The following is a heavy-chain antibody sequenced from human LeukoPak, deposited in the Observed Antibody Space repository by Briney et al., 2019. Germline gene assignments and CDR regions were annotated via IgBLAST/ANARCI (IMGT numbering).Heavy chain of an antibody. CDR3: ARGSGSSGYYYYMDV. CDR2: IYYSGNT. CDR1: GGSISTYY. V-gene: IGHV4-59*01. J-gene: IGHJ6*03. D-gene: IGHD3-22*01. Sequence: PSETLSLTCTVSGGSISTYYWSWIRQPPGKGLEWIGYIYYSGNTNYNPSLKSRVTISVDTSKNQFPLKLSSVTAADTAVYYCARGSGSSGYYYYMDVWGKGTTVTVSS.